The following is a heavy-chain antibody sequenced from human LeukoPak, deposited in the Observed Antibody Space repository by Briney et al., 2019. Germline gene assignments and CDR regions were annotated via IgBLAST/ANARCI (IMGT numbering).Heavy chain of an antibody. D-gene: IGHD1-26*01. CDR1: GGSISSYY. Sequence: PSETLSLTCTVSGGSISSYYWSWIRQPPGKGLEWIGYIYYSGSTNYNPSLKSRVTVSVDTSKNQFSLKLSSVTAADTAVYYCASPYSGSFGGSYYYGVDAWGQGTTVTVSS. J-gene: IGHJ6*02. CDR3: ASPYSGSFGGSYYYGVDA. V-gene: IGHV4-59*01. CDR2: IYYSGST.